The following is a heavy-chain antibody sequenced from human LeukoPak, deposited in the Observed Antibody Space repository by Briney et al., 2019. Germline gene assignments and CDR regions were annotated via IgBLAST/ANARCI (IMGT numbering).Heavy chain of an antibody. J-gene: IGHJ4*02. CDR1: GFTFSSYG. CDR3: ARDNYGFDY. V-gene: IGHV3-30*03. D-gene: IGHD4-17*01. Sequence: GGSLRLSCAASGFTFSSYGMHWVRQAPGKGLEWVAVISYDGSNKYYADSVKGRFTISRDNSKNTLYLQMNSLRAEDTAVYYCARDNYGFDYWGQGTLVTVSS. CDR2: ISYDGSNK.